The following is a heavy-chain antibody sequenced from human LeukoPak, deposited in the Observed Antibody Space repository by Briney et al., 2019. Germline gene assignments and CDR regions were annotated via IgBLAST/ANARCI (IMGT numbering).Heavy chain of an antibody. J-gene: IGHJ4*02. Sequence: GASVKVSCKASGYTFTSYGISWVRQAPGQGLEWMACISAYNGNTNYAHALQGRFTMTTDTSTSPAYIELRSLRSDDTAVYYCARPPLGYCSSTSCEDPWFDYWGQGTLVTVSS. CDR1: GYTFTSYG. D-gene: IGHD2-2*01. CDR2: ISAYNGNT. CDR3: ARPPLGYCSSTSCEDPWFDY. V-gene: IGHV1-18*04.